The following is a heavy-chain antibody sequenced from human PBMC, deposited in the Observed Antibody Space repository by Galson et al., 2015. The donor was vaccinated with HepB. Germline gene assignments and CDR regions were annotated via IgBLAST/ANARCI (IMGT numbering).Heavy chain of an antibody. CDR2: IWYDGSNR. J-gene: IGHJ4*02. Sequence: SLRLSCAASGFTFRSYAMHWVRQAPGKGLEWVAVIWYDGSNRYYADSVKGRFTISRDNSKNTLYLQMNSLRVDDTAVYYCARGLDYFGSDLGSYYLDPNFDYWGQGTLVTVS. CDR1: GFTFRSYA. D-gene: IGHD3-10*01. V-gene: IGHV3-33*01. CDR3: ARGLDYFGSDLGSYYLDPNFDY.